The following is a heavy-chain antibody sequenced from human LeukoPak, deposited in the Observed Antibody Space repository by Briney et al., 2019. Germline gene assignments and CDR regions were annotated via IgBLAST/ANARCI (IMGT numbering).Heavy chain of an antibody. CDR2: IYYSGST. D-gene: IGHD6-19*01. CDR3: ARAVGSSGWYYYYYYYMDV. Sequence: PSETLPLTCTVSGDSISSYYCSWIRQPPGKGLEWIGYIYYSGSTNYNPSLKSRVTISVDTSKNQFSLKLSSVTAADTAVYYCARAVGSSGWYYYYYYYMDVWGKGTTVTVSS. V-gene: IGHV4-59*01. J-gene: IGHJ6*03. CDR1: GDSISSYY.